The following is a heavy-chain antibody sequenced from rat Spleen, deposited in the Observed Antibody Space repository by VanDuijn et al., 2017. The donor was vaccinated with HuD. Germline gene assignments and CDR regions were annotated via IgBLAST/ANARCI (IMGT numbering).Heavy chain of an antibody. CDR1: GFIFSNHY. J-gene: IGHJ2*01. CDR2: ITNASGRT. D-gene: IGHD1-4*01. Sequence: EVQLVESGGGLVQPGRSLKLSCVASGFIFSNHYMAWVRQAPGKGLEWVASITNASGRTYYPDSVKGRFTISRDTAQNTLYLQMNSPTSEDTATYFCARPYLDYPGPHCFDYWGQGVMVTVSS. V-gene: IGHV5-31*01. CDR3: ARPYLDYPGPHCFDY.